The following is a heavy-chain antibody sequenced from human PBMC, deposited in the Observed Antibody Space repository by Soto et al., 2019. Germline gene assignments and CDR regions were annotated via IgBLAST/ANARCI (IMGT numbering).Heavy chain of an antibody. Sequence: GASVKVSCKASGYTFTSYAMNWVRQAPGQGLEWMGWINTNTGNPTYAQGFTGRFVFSLDTSVSTAYLQICSLKAEDTAVYYCARDLSAAAGYNWFDPWGQGTLVTVSS. V-gene: IGHV7-4-1*01. J-gene: IGHJ5*02. D-gene: IGHD6-13*01. CDR2: INTNTGNP. CDR1: GYTFTSYA. CDR3: ARDLSAAAGYNWFDP.